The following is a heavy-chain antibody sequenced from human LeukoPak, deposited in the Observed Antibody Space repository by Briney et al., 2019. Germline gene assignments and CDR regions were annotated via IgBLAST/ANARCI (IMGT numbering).Heavy chain of an antibody. J-gene: IGHJ4*02. CDR2: ISSSSSYI. V-gene: IGHV3-21*01. Sequence: KSGGSLRLSCAASGFTFSSYSMNWVRQAPGKGLEWVSSISSSSSYIYYADSVKGRFTISRDNAKNSLYLQMNSLRAEDTAVYYCARWFGELLGAYYFDYWGQGTLVTVSS. D-gene: IGHD3-10*01. CDR3: ARWFGELLGAYYFDY. CDR1: GFTFSSYS.